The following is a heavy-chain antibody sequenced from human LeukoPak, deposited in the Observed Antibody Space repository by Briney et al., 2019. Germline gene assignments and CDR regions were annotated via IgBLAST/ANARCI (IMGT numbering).Heavy chain of an antibody. CDR3: ARGGNGDYALDY. V-gene: IGHV1-8*01. Sequence: ASVKASRKAAGYTFTSYDINWVRQATGQGLEWMGWMNPNSGNTGYAHKFQGRDTMTRHTSISTAYMELSSLRSEDTAVYYCARGGNGDYALDYWGQGTLVTVSS. CDR2: MNPNSGNT. D-gene: IGHD4-17*01. J-gene: IGHJ4*02. CDR1: GYTFTSYD.